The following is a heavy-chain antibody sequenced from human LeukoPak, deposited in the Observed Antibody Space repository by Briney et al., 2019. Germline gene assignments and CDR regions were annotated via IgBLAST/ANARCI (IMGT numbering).Heavy chain of an antibody. Sequence: GASVKVSCKASGYTFTSYAMHWVRQAPGQRLEWMGWISAGNGNTKYSQKFQGRVTITSDTSASTAYMELSSLRSEDTAVYYCARDMSTRVTPISYAFDVWGQGTLVTVSS. CDR2: ISAGNGNT. J-gene: IGHJ3*01. CDR1: GYTFTSYA. CDR3: ARDMSTRVTPISYAFDV. V-gene: IGHV1-3*01. D-gene: IGHD4-23*01.